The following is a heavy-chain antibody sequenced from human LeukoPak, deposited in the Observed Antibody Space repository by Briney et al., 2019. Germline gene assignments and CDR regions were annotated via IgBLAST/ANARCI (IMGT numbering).Heavy chain of an antibody. V-gene: IGHV4-4*07. J-gene: IGHJ3*02. CDR2: IYTSGST. D-gene: IGHD2-21*02. Sequence: SETLSLTCTVPGGSISSDYWSWIRQPAGKGVEWIGRIYTSGSTNYNPSLKSRVTMSVDTSKNQFSLKLSSVTAADTAVYYCARGDSTAFDIWGQGTMVTVSS. CDR1: GGSISSDY. CDR3: ARGDSTAFDI.